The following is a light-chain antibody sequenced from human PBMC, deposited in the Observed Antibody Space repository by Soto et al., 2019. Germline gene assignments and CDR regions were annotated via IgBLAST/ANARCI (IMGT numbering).Light chain of an antibody. V-gene: IGLV1-40*01. CDR1: SSNIGAGYD. CDR3: QSYDSSLSRNYV. J-gene: IGLJ1*01. CDR2: GNS. Sequence: QSALTQPPSVSGAPGQRVTISCTGSSSNIGAGYDVHWYQQLPGTAPKLLIYGNSNRPSGVPDRFSGSKSGTSASLAITGLQAEDEADYYCQSYDSSLSRNYVFGTGTKLTVL.